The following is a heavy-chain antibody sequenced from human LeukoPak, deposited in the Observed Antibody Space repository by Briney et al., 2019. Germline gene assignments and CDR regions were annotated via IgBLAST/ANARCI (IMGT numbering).Heavy chain of an antibody. D-gene: IGHD2-21*02. CDR1: GYTFTSYD. CDR3: ARGGHIVVVTAISGGSPDY. V-gene: IGHV1-8*01. Sequence: ASVKVSCKASGYTFTSYDIHWVRQATGQGLEWMGWMNPNSGNTGYAQKFQGRVTMTRDTSTSTVYMELSSLRSDDTAVYYCARGGHIVVVTAISGGSPDYWGQGTLVTVSS. CDR2: MNPNSGNT. J-gene: IGHJ4*02.